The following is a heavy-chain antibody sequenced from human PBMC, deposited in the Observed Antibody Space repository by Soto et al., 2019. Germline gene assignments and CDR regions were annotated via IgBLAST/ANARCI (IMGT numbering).Heavy chain of an antibody. CDR3: AKGTERYYGSEFDY. CDR1: GFTFSSYG. CDR2: ISYDGSNK. V-gene: IGHV3-30*18. J-gene: IGHJ4*02. Sequence: QVQLVESGGGVVQPGRSLRLSCAASGFTFSSYGVHWVRQAPGKGLEWVAVISYDGSNKYYADSVKGRFTISRDNSKNTLYLQMNSLRAEDTAVYYCAKGTERYYGSEFDYWGQGTLVTVSS. D-gene: IGHD3-10*01.